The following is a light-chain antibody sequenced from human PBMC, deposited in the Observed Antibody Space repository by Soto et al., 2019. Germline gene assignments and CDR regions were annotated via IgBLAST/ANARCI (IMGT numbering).Light chain of an antibody. CDR3: QHNGKS. CDR1: QSDSTDF. CDR2: ATS. J-gene: IGKJ5*01. Sequence: ETVLTQSPGTLSLSPGERATLSCRASQSDSTDFLAWYQQKPGQPPRLLIYATSSRATGIPDGFSGSGAGTDFTLTISRLEPEDFAGYYCQHNGKSFGPGTRVEVK. V-gene: IGKV3-20*01.